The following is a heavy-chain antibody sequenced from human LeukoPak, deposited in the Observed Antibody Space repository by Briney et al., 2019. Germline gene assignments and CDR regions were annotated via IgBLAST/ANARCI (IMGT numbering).Heavy chain of an antibody. Sequence: GGSLRLSCAASGFTFSSYSMNWVRQAPGKGLEWVSYISSSSSTIYYADSVKGRFTISRDNAKNSLYLQMSSLRAEDTAIYYCARALYNRGWYPDYFDSWGQGTLVTVSA. D-gene: IGHD6-19*01. J-gene: IGHJ4*02. V-gene: IGHV3-48*04. CDR2: ISSSSSTI. CDR1: GFTFSSYS. CDR3: ARALYNRGWYPDYFDS.